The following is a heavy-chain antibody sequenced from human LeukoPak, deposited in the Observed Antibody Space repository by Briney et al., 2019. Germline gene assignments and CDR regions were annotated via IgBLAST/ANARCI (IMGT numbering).Heavy chain of an antibody. V-gene: IGHV1-69*05. CDR2: IIPIFGTA. Sequence: ASVKVSCKASGGTFSSYAISWVRQAPGQGLEWMGRIIPIFGTANYAQKFQGRVTITTDESTSAAYMELSSLRSEDTAVYYCATRELVQDYYYMDVWGKGTTVTVSS. D-gene: IGHD6-13*01. J-gene: IGHJ6*03. CDR3: ATRELVQDYYYMDV. CDR1: GGTFSSYA.